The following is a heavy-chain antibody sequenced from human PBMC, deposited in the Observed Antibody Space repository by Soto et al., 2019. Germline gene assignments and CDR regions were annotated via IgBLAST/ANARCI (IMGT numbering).Heavy chain of an antibody. CDR1: GVTFISYS. Sequence: PGGSLGVSCAASGVTFISYSMNWVRQAPGKGLEWVSSISGSGNYTHYADFLRGRFTISRDNAKTSLYLQMNSLRAEDTAVYYCAREGINNYNEYYFDSWGQGTVVTVSS. CDR3: AREGINNYNEYYFDS. CDR2: ISGSGNYT. V-gene: IGHV3-21*01. J-gene: IGHJ4*02. D-gene: IGHD4-4*01.